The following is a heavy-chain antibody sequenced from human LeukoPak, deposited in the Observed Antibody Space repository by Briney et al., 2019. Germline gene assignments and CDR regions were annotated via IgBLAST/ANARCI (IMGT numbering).Heavy chain of an antibody. CDR1: GGSISSGSYY. V-gene: IGHV4-61*02. D-gene: IGHD3-3*01. J-gene: IGHJ4*02. Sequence: SQTLSLTCTVSGGSISSGSYYWSWIRQPAGKGLEWIGRIYTSGSTNYNPSLKSRVTISVDTSKNQFSLKLSSVTAADTAVYYCARELYDFGGYYFDYWGQGTLVTVSS. CDR3: ARELYDFGGYYFDY. CDR2: IYTSGST.